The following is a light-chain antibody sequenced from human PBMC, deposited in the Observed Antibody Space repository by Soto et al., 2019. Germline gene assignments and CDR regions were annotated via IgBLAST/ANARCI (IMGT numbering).Light chain of an antibody. Sequence: QAALSAPPSASGSPGRIVTIPCAGTSSDVGAYIFVSWYQQHPGKAPKHMVYDVNRRPPGCPDRFFGSKSGNTASLTVSGLQAEYEPHYYCISLAGGTYVCATGTKVTVL. J-gene: IGLJ1*01. CDR1: SSDVGAYIF. V-gene: IGLV2-8*01. CDR2: DVN. CDR3: ISLAGGTYV.